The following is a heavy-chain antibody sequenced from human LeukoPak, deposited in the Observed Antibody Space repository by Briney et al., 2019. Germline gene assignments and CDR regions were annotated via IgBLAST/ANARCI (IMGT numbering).Heavy chain of an antibody. Sequence: PSETLSLTCTVSGGSISSYYWSWIRQPPGKGLEWIGYIYYSGSTNYNPSLKSRVTISVDTSKNQFSLKLSSVTAADTAVYYCARVVPREYAFDIWGQGTMVTVSS. CDR2: IYYSGST. V-gene: IGHV4-59*01. CDR1: GGSISSYY. CDR3: ARVVPREYAFDI. D-gene: IGHD3-10*01. J-gene: IGHJ3*02.